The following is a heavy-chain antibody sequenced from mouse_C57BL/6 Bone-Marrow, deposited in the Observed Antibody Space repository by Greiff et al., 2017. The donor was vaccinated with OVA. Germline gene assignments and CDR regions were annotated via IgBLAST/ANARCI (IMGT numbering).Heavy chain of an antibody. J-gene: IGHJ4*01. CDR2: IDPSDSET. CDR1: GYTFTSYW. V-gene: IGHV1-52*01. CDR3: ARRSYYDYPYAMDY. Sequence: VQLQQSGAELVRPGSSVKLSCKASGYTFTSYWMHWVKQRPIQGLEWIGNIDPSDSETHYNQKFKDKATLTVDKSSSTAYMQLSSLTSEDSAVYYCARRSYYDYPYAMDYWGQGTSVTVSS. D-gene: IGHD2-4*01.